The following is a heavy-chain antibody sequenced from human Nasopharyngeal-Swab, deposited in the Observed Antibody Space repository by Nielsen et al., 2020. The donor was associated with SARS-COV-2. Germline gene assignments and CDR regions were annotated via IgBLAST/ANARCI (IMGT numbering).Heavy chain of an antibody. CDR3: TTYSSSHFDY. Sequence: RQSPGKGLEWVGRIKSKTDGGTTDYAAPVKGRFTISRDDSKNTLYLQMNSLKTEDTAVYYCTTYSSSHFDYWGQGTLVTVSS. D-gene: IGHD6-6*01. CDR2: IKSKTDGGTT. J-gene: IGHJ4*02. V-gene: IGHV3-15*01.